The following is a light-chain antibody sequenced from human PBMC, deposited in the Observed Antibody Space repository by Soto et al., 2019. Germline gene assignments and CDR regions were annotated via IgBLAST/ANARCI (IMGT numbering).Light chain of an antibody. J-gene: IGLJ1*01. CDR2: AVS. CDR3: CSYAGRYTYV. V-gene: IGLV2-11*01. CDR1: SSPVGGYHY. Sequence: QSALTQPRSVSGSPGQSVTISCTGTSSPVGGYHYVSWYQQFPGKAPKLMIYAVSQRPSGVPDRFSGSESGNTASLTISGLQADDEADYYCCSYAGRYTYVFGSGTTVTVL.